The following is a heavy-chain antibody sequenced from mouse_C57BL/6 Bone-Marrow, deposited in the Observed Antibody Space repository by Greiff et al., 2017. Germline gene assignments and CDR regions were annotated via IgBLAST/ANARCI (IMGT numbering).Heavy chain of an antibody. CDR2: INPNNGGT. J-gene: IGHJ4*01. V-gene: IGHV1-22*01. Sequence: EVKLLESGPELVKPGASVKMSCKASGYTFTDYNMHWVKQSHGKSLEWIGYINPNNGGTSYNQKFKGKATLTVNKSSSTAYMERRSLTSEDSAVYYCANDLLWLRRYYYAMDYWGQGTSVTVSS. CDR3: ANDLLWLRRYYYAMDY. CDR1: GYTFTDYN. D-gene: IGHD2-2*01.